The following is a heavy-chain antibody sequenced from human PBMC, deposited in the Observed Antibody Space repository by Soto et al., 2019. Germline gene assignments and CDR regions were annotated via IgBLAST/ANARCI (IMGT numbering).Heavy chain of an antibody. CDR1: GFTFSSYW. D-gene: IGHD1-26*01. CDR3: ARGWPAVGAYDVFDP. J-gene: IGHJ3*01. Sequence: GGSLRLSCAASGFTFSSYWMHWVRQAPGKGLVWVSRIHGDGSSSSYADSVRGRFTITRDNAKNILYLQMNSLRVEDTAVYYCARGWPAVGAYDVFDPWGQGTMVTVSS. V-gene: IGHV3-74*01. CDR2: IHGDGSSS.